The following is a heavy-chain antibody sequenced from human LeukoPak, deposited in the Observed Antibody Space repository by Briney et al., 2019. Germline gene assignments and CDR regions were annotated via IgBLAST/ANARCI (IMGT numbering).Heavy chain of an antibody. CDR2: ISGSGGST. J-gene: IGHJ4*02. CDR3: AKEAGDDYIWGSYRQFDY. CDR1: GFTFSSYA. D-gene: IGHD3-16*02. Sequence: GGSLRLSCAASGFTFSSYAMSWVRQAPGKGLGWVSAISGSGGSTYYADSVKGRFTISRDNSKNTLYLQMNSLRAEDTAVYYCAKEAGDDYIWGSYRQFDYWGQGTLVTVSS. V-gene: IGHV3-23*01.